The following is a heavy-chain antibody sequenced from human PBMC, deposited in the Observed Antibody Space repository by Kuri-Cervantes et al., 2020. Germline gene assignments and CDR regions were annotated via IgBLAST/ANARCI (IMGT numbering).Heavy chain of an antibody. CDR3: ANWGDDYGDYFDY. Sequence: GGSLRLSCAASGFPFSSHGMHWVRQAPGKGLEWVAVISYDGSNKYYADSVKGRFTISRDNSKNTLYLQMNSLRAEDTAVYYCANWGDDYGDYFDYWGQGTLVTVSS. D-gene: IGHD4-17*01. V-gene: IGHV3-30*18. CDR2: ISYDGSNK. J-gene: IGHJ4*02. CDR1: GFPFSSHG.